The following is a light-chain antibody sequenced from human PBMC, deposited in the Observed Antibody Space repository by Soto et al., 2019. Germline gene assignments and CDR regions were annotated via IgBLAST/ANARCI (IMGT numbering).Light chain of an antibody. V-gene: IGLV2-14*03. CDR1: SSDVGGYNF. Sequence: QSALTQPASVSGSPGQSIAISCTGSSSDVGGYNFVSWYQHHPGKAPKLMIYDVSTRHSGVSSRFSGSKSGITASLTISGLQAEDEADYYCSSYTSSSTLVFGGGTKVTVL. J-gene: IGLJ2*01. CDR2: DVS. CDR3: SSYTSSSTLV.